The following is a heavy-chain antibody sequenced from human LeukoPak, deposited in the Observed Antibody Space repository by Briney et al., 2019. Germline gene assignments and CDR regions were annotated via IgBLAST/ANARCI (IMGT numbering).Heavy chain of an antibody. Sequence: PSETLSLTCTVSGGSISSYYWSWIRQPPGKGLEWIGYIYYSGSTNYNPSLKSRVTISVDTSKNQFSLKLSSVTAADTAVYYCARADGDYVSTSYFDLWGRGTLVTVSS. D-gene: IGHD4-17*01. V-gene: IGHV4-59*01. CDR1: GGSISSYY. CDR2: IYYSGST. J-gene: IGHJ2*01. CDR3: ARADGDYVSTSYFDL.